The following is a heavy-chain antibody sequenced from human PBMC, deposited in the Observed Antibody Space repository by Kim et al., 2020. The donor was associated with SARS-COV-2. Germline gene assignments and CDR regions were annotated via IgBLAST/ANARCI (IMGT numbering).Heavy chain of an antibody. CDR1: GYTFTSYG. J-gene: IGHJ6*02. V-gene: IGHV1-18*01. CDR2: ISAYNGNT. Sequence: ASVKVSCKASGYTFTSYGISWVRQAPGQGLEWMGWISAYNGNTNYAQKLQGRVTMTTDTSTSTAYMELRSLRSDDTAVYYCALLGYCSSTSCYGDYYYYGMDVWGQGTTVTVSS. CDR3: ALLGYCSSTSCYGDYYYYGMDV. D-gene: IGHD2-2*01.